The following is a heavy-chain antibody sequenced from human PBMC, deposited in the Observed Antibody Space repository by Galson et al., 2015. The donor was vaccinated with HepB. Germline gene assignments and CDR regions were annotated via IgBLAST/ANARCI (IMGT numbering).Heavy chain of an antibody. V-gene: IGHV1-8*01. Sequence: SVKVSCKASGYTFTSYDINWVRQATGQGLEWMGWLNSNSGNTGYAQKFQGRVTMTRNTSIRTAYMELSSLRSEDTAVYYCARGRYSGSYLFDYWGQGTLVTVSS. J-gene: IGHJ4*02. D-gene: IGHD1-26*01. CDR2: LNSNSGNT. CDR1: GYTFTSYD. CDR3: ARGRYSGSYLFDY.